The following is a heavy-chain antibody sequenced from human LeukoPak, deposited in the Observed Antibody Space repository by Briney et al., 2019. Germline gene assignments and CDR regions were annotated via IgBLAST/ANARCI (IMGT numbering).Heavy chain of an antibody. D-gene: IGHD3-22*01. Sequence: GGSLRLSCAASGFTFSSYGMQWVRQAPGKGLEWVALISYEGSNKYYVDPVKGRFTISRDNSKNTLYLQMNSLRAEDRAVYYCAKDRATMIGVIRTTPRGQLDYWGQGTLVTVSS. J-gene: IGHJ4*02. CDR2: ISYEGSNK. CDR3: AKDRATMIGVIRTTPRGQLDY. V-gene: IGHV3-30*18. CDR1: GFTFSSYG.